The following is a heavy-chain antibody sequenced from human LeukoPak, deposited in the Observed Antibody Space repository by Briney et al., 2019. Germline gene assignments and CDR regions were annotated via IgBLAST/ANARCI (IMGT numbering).Heavy chain of an antibody. V-gene: IGHV4-59*01. CDR1: GGSISSYY. CDR3: AREAYYYDSSGYRKFDY. D-gene: IGHD3-22*01. J-gene: IGHJ4*02. CDR2: IYYSGST. Sequence: SETLSLTCTVSGGSISSYYWSWIRQPPGKGLEWIGYIYYSGSTNYNPSLKSRVTISVDTSKNQFSLKLSSVTAADTAVYYCAREAYYYDSSGYRKFDYWGQGTLVTVSS.